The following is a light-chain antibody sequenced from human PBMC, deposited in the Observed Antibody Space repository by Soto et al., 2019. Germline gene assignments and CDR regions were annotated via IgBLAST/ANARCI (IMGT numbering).Light chain of an antibody. J-gene: IGKJ3*01. CDR3: QQYGRSPIFT. Sequence: EIVMTQSPATLSLSPGERVTLSCRASESVSINFAWYQQKPGQAPRLLIYGATNRATGIPDRFSGSVSGADFTLTISRLEPEDFAVYYCQQYGRSPIFTFGPGTKVDI. CDR1: ESVSIN. V-gene: IGKV3-20*01. CDR2: GAT.